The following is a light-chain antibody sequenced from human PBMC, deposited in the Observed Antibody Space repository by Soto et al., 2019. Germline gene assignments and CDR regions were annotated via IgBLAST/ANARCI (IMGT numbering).Light chain of an antibody. V-gene: IGKV2-24*01. J-gene: IGKJ1*01. Sequence: DIVLTQTPLSSPVTLGQPASISCRSSQSLVYSDGNTYLSWLQQRPGQPPRLLIYQISNRFSGVQDSFSGRGAGTDFTLKISRVEAEDGGVYSYVQFSHFPRTFGQGTKVEIK. CDR1: QSLVYSDGNTY. CDR3: VQFSHFPRT. CDR2: QIS.